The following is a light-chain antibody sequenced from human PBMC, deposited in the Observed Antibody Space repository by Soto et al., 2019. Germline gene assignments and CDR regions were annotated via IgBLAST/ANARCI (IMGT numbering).Light chain of an antibody. J-gene: IGKJ2*01. Sequence: EIVVTQSPATLSVSPGERATLSCRASQRISSNLAWYQQKPGQAPRLLIYGASTRATGIPARFSGSRSGTEFTLTISSLQSEDFAVYFLQQYNNWPPYTFGQGTKREI. CDR1: QRISSN. CDR3: QQYNNWPPYT. V-gene: IGKV3-15*01. CDR2: GAS.